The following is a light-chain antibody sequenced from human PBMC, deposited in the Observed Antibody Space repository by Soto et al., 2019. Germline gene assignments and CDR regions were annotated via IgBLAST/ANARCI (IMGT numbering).Light chain of an antibody. CDR1: QSISSY. CDR2: AAS. J-gene: IGKJ2*01. V-gene: IGKV1-16*01. CDR3: HTYNSYSLHT. Sequence: IHMNQSPSSLSASVGDRVTITCRASQSISSYLTWYQQKPGKAPKVLIYAASTLQSGVPSRFSGSGSGTEFTLTISSLQPDDCATYYCHTYNSYSLHTFGQGTKVDIK.